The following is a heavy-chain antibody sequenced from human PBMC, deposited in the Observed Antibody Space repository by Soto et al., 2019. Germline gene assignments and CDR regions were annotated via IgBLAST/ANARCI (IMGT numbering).Heavy chain of an antibody. Sequence: NPSETLSLTCAVSGYSISSGYYWGWIRQPPGKGLEWIGSIYHSGSTYYNPSLKSRVTISVDTSKNQFSLKLSSVTAADTAVYYCARLVVGFDYWGQGTLVTVSS. V-gene: IGHV4-38-2*01. J-gene: IGHJ4*02. D-gene: IGHD3-22*01. CDR3: ARLVVGFDY. CDR1: GYSISSGYY. CDR2: IYHSGST.